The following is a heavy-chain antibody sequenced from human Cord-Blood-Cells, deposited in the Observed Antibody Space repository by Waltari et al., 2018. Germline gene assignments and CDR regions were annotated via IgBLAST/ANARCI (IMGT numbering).Heavy chain of an antibody. Sequence: QVQLVQSGAEVKKPGASVKVSCKASGYTFTGYYMHWVRQAPGQGLEWMGWINPNSGGTNYAQKFQGWVTMTRDTSISTAYMELSRLRSDDTAVYYCARDIGRYCSGGSCYSTRYFDLWGRGTLVTVSS. J-gene: IGHJ2*01. CDR2: INPNSGGT. D-gene: IGHD2-15*01. CDR1: GYTFTGYY. V-gene: IGHV1-2*04. CDR3: ARDIGRYCSGGSCYSTRYFDL.